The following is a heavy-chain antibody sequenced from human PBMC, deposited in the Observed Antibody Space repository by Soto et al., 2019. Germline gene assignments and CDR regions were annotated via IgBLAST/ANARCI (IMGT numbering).Heavy chain of an antibody. D-gene: IGHD2-2*01. CDR3: ARGLGTSWFFL. CDR1: GFTVSSYS. CDR2: INSDSSVI. V-gene: IGHV3-48*02. Sequence: GGSLRLSCAASGFTVSSYSMTGVRQAPGKGLEWLSYINSDSSVIRHADSVKGRFTVSRDNVKNLLFLQMNSLRDEDTAMYYCARGLGTSWFFLWGPGTLVTVSS. J-gene: IGHJ5*02.